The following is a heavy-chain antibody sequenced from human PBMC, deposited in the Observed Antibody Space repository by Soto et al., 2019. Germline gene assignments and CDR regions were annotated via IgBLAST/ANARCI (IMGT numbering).Heavy chain of an antibody. CDR1: GYTFTGYY. Sequence: QVQLVQSGAEVKKPGASVKVSCKTSGYTFTGYYIHWVRQAPGQGLEWMSLINPNSGDTNYGHKFLGRVTLTRDTSINTVYMEVTSMRFDDTAVYYWAVAGLPFEYWGQGTLVTVFS. CDR2: INPNSGDT. V-gene: IGHV1-2*02. J-gene: IGHJ4*02. D-gene: IGHD6-19*01. CDR3: AVAGLPFEY.